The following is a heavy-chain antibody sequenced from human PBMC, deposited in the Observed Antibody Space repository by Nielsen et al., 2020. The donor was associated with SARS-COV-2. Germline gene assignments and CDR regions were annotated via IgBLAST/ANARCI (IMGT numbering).Heavy chain of an antibody. V-gene: IGHV3-30*02. CDR1: GFTFSSYG. CDR3: AKDISPLIAAAGT. CDR2: IWYDGSNK. D-gene: IGHD6-13*01. Sequence: GGSLRLSCAASGFTFSSYGMHWVRQAPGKGLEWVAVIWYDGSNKYYADSVKGRFTISRDNSKNTLYLQMNSLRAEDTALYYCAKDISPLIAAAGTWGQGTLVTVSS. J-gene: IGHJ5*02.